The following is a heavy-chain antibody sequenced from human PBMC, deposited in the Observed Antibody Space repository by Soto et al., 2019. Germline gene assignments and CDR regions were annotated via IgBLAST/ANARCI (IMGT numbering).Heavy chain of an antibody. CDR2: IYYSGNT. V-gene: IGHV4-39*01. CDR3: ARHGSF. J-gene: IGHJ4*02. D-gene: IGHD3-16*01. CDR1: DGSISDTSYY. Sequence: SETLSLTCTVSDGSISDTSYYWGWIRQPPGKRLEWIGSIYYSGNTYYNPSLKSRLTISVDSSKNQFSLNMTSVTAADTAVYYCARHGSFWGQGTLVTLSS.